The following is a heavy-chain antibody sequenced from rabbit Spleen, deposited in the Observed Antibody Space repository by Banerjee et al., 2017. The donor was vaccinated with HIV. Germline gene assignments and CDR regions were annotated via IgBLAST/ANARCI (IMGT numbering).Heavy chain of an antibody. J-gene: IGHJ4*01. V-gene: IGHV1S7*01. CDR3: ARGSAAMTMVITGYYLSL. CDR2: IDPVFGIT. D-gene: IGHD2-1*01. CDR1: GFDFSSYG. Sequence: QSLVESGGGLVQPGGSLKLSCKASGFDFSSYGVSWVRQAPGKGLEWIGYIDPVFGITYYANWVNGRFTISRHNAQNTLFLQLNSLTAADTATYFCARGSAAMTMVITGYYLSLWGPGTLVTVS.